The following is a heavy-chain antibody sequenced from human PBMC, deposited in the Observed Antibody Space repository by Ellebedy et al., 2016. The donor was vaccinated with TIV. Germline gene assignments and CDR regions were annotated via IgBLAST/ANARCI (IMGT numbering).Heavy chain of an antibody. D-gene: IGHD4-23*01. CDR2: IIPIFGTA. V-gene: IGHV1-69*13. J-gene: IGHJ5*02. CDR3: ARGPINDYGGNPEWFDP. Sequence: SVKVSXKASGGTFSSYAISWVRQAPGQGLEWMGGIIPIFGTANYAQKFQGRVTITADESTSTAYMELSSLRSEDTAVYYCARGPINDYGGNPEWFDPWGQGTLVTVSS. CDR1: GGTFSSYA.